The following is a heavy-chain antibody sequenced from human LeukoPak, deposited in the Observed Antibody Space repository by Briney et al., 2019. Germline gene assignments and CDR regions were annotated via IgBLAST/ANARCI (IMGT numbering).Heavy chain of an antibody. CDR2: INPNSGGT. CDR3: ARGRDIVAAYGAFDI. V-gene: IGHV1-2*02. Sequence: ASVKVSCKASGYTFTGYYMHWVRQAPGQGLEWMGWINPNSGGTNYAQKFQGRVTMTRDTSISTAYMELSRLRSDDTAVYYCARGRDIVAAYGAFDIWGQGTMVTVSS. J-gene: IGHJ3*02. D-gene: IGHD5-12*01. CDR1: GYTFTGYY.